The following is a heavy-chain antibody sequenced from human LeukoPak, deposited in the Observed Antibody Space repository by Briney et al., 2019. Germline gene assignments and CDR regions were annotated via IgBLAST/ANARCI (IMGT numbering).Heavy chain of an antibody. Sequence: PSETLPLTCTVAGDSISSSSYYWGWIRQPPGKGLEWIGIIYYSGSTYYNPSLKGRVTISVDTSKNQFSLKLSSVTAADTAVYYCARAFRARYFDLWGRGTLVTVSS. J-gene: IGHJ2*01. CDR3: ARAFRARYFDL. CDR1: GDSISSSSYY. D-gene: IGHD2/OR15-2a*01. V-gene: IGHV4-39*01. CDR2: IYYSGST.